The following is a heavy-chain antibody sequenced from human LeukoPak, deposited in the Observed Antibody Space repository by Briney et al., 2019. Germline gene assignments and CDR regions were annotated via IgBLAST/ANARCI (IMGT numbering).Heavy chain of an antibody. Sequence: WEALKISCKGSGYSFTSYWIGWVRQMPGKGLEWMGIIYPGDSDTRYSPSFQGQVTISADKSISTAYLQWSSLKASDTAMYYCARSLNYYDSSGYHDYWGQGTLVTVSS. V-gene: IGHV5-51*01. CDR1: GYSFTSYW. J-gene: IGHJ4*02. D-gene: IGHD3-22*01. CDR2: IYPGDSDT. CDR3: ARSLNYYDSSGYHDY.